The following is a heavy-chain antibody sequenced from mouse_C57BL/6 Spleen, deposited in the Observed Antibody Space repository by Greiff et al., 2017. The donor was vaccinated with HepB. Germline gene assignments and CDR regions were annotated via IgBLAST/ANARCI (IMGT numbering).Heavy chain of an antibody. CDR1: GYTFTSYW. J-gene: IGHJ1*03. D-gene: IGHD1-1*01. Sequence: VQLQQPGAELVMPGASVKLSCKASGYTFTSYWMHWVKQRPGQGLEWIGEIDPSDRYTNYNQKFKGKSTLTVDKSSSTADMQLSSLTSEDSAVYYCARGITTVVAKGYFDVWGTGTTVTVSS. CDR2: IDPSDRYT. V-gene: IGHV1-69*01. CDR3: ARGITTVVAKGYFDV.